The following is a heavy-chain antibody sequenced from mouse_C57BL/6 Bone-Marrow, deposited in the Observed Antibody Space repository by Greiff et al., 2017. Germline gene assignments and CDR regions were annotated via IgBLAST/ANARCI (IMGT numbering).Heavy chain of an antibody. V-gene: IGHV1-64*01. D-gene: IGHD2-1*01. CDR3: ARSDYGKGYYAMDD. Sequence: VQLQQPGAELAKPGASVKLSCKASGYTFTSYWMHWVKQRPGQGLEWIGMIHPNSGSTNYNEKFKSKATLTADTSSSTAYMQLSILTSEASAVYYCARSDYGKGYYAMDDWGQGTSVTVSS. J-gene: IGHJ4*01. CDR2: IHPNSGST. CDR1: GYTFTSYW.